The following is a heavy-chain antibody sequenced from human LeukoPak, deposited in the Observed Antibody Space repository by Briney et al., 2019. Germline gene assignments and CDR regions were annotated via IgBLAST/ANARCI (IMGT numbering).Heavy chain of an antibody. CDR3: AAPTSYCSSTNCHLDY. D-gene: IGHD2-2*01. J-gene: IGHJ4*02. CDR1: GFTFSSYS. CDR2: ISGSRSDI. V-gene: IGHV3-23*01. Sequence: PGGSLRLSCAASGFTFSSYSMNWVRQAPGKGLEWVSAISGSRSDIYYADSVKGRFTISRDNSKNTLYLQMNSLRAEDTAVYYCAAPTSYCSSTNCHLDYWGQGTLVTVSS.